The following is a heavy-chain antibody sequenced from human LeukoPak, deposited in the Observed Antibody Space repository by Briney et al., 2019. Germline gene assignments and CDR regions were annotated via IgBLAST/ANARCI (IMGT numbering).Heavy chain of an antibody. J-gene: IGHJ4*02. Sequence: ASVKVSCKASGYTFTGYYMHWVRQAPGQGLGWMGWINPNSGGTNYAQKFQGRVTMTRDTSISTAYMEPSRLRSDDTAVYYCARDSGDSSGYSSQMFGYWGQGTLVTVSS. V-gene: IGHV1-2*02. CDR1: GYTFTGYY. CDR2: INPNSGGT. CDR3: ARDSGDSSGYSSQMFGY. D-gene: IGHD3-22*01.